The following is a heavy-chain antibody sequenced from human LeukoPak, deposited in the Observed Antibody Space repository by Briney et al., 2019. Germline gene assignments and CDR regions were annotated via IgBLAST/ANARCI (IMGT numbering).Heavy chain of an antibody. CDR2: INPNSGGT. Sequence: ASVKVSCKASGYTFTGYYMHWVRQAPGQGLERMGWINPNSGGTNYAQKFQGRVTMTRDTSISTAYMELSRLRSDDTAVYYCARVAVAARPRRTYYFDYWGQGTLVTVSS. V-gene: IGHV1-2*02. CDR1: GYTFTGYY. CDR3: ARVAVAARPRRTYYFDY. D-gene: IGHD6-6*01. J-gene: IGHJ4*02.